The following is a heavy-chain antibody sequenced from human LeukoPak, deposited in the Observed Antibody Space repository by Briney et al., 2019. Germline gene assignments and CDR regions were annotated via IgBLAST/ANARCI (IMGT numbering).Heavy chain of an antibody. J-gene: IGHJ4*02. Sequence: ASVKVSCKASGGTFSSYAISWVRQAPGQGLEWMGGIIPIFGTANYAQKFQGRVTITADESTSTAYMELSSLRFEDTAVYYCARASEVGISARPFDSWGQGILVTVSS. CDR3: ARASEVGISARPFDS. D-gene: IGHD6-6*01. CDR2: IIPIFGTA. V-gene: IGHV1-69*01. CDR1: GGTFSSYA.